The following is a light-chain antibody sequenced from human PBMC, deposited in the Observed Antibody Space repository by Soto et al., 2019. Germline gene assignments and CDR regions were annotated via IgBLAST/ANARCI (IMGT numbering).Light chain of an antibody. CDR2: AIS. J-gene: IGKJ5*01. V-gene: IGKV3D-20*02. CDR3: QQRSDAIT. CDR1: HTISSSY. Sequence: ENVLTQSPGTLSLSPGQRATLSCRASHTISSSYLAWYQQKPGQAPRLLIYAISDRATGVPDRFRGSGSGTDFTLTISSLEPEDFAVYYCQQRSDAITFGQGTRLEIK.